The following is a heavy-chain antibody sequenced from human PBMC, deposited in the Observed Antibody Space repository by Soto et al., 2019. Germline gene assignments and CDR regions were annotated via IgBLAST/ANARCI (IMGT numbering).Heavy chain of an antibody. CDR1: GYTFTGYY. CDR3: ARDHVLELTTSFYYYGMDV. Sequence: GASVKVSCKASGYTFTGYYMHWVRQAPGQGLEWKGWINPNSGGTNYAQKFQGWVTMTRDTSISTVYMELSRLRSDDTAVYYCARDHVLELTTSFYYYGMDVWGQGTTVTVSS. D-gene: IGHD4-17*01. CDR2: INPNSGGT. J-gene: IGHJ6*02. V-gene: IGHV1-2*04.